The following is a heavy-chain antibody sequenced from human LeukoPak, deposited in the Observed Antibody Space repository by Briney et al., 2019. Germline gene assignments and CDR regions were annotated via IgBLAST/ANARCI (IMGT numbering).Heavy chain of an antibody. Sequence: PSETLSLTCTVSGGSVSYYYWSGIGQSPGKEWEGIGYIYISGTTRYSPPFMRRATISMDKSQHHISVRLRSVTAADTAVYYCATDNPSSDKSGHWYSRYYMDVWGKGTTVTVSS. CDR3: ATDNPSSDKSGHWYSRYYMDV. CDR2: IYISGTT. V-gene: IGHV4-4*08. J-gene: IGHJ6*03. CDR1: GGSVSYYY. D-gene: IGHD3-22*01.